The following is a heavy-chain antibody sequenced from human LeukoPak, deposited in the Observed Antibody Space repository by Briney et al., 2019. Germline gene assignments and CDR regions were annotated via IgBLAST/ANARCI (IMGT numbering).Heavy chain of an antibody. CDR3: ARARCGGDCYLPRFDY. Sequence: SETLSLTCAVYGGSFSGYYWSWIRQPPGKGLEWIGEINHSGSTNYNPSLKSRVTISVDTSKNQFSLKLSSVTAADTAVYYCARARCGGDCYLPRFDYWGQGTLVTVSS. CDR1: GGSFSGYY. V-gene: IGHV4-34*01. D-gene: IGHD2-21*02. CDR2: INHSGST. J-gene: IGHJ4*02.